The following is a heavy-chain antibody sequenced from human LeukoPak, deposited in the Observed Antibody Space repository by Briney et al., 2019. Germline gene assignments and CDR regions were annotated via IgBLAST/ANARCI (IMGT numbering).Heavy chain of an antibody. CDR1: GYTFTGYY. Sequence: VASVKVSCKASGYTFTGYYMHWVRQAPGQGLEWMGRINPNSGGTNYAQKFQGRVTMTRDTSISTAYMELSRLRSDDTAVYYCARDWGTYCSGGSCYSDFYYFDYWGQGTLVNLSS. V-gene: IGHV1-2*06. J-gene: IGHJ4*02. CDR2: INPNSGGT. D-gene: IGHD2-15*01. CDR3: ARDWGTYCSGGSCYSDFYYFDY.